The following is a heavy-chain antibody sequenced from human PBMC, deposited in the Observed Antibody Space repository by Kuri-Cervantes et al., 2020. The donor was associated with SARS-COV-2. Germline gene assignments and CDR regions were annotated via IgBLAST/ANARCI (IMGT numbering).Heavy chain of an antibody. D-gene: IGHD3-3*01. V-gene: IGHV4-4*02. J-gene: IGHJ5*02. CDR2: IYHSGST. CDR1: GFTFSSYW. Sequence: SQTLSLTCAASGFTFSSYWMSWARQPPGKGLEWIGEIYHSGSTNYNPSLKSRVTISVDKSKNQFSLKLSSVTAADTAVYYCARDQRVSGVAPGIWFDPWGQGTLVTVSS. CDR3: ARDQRVSGVAPGIWFDP.